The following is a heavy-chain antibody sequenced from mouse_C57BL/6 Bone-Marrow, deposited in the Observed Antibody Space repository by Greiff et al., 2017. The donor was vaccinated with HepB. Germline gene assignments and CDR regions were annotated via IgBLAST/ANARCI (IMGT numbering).Heavy chain of an antibody. V-gene: IGHV1-53*01. J-gene: IGHJ1*03. Sequence: QVQLQQPGTELVKPGASVKLSCKASGYTFTSYWMHWVKQRPGQGLEWIGNINPSNGGTNYNEKFKSKATLTVDKSSSTAYMQLSSLTSEDSAVYYGARGGVNYYGSSHWYFDVWGTGTTVTVSS. D-gene: IGHD1-1*01. CDR2: INPSNGGT. CDR3: ARGGVNYYGSSHWYFDV. CDR1: GYTFTSYW.